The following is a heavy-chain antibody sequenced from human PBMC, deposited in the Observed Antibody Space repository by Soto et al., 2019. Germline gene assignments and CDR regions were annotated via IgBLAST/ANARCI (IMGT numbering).Heavy chain of an antibody. Sequence: PSETLSLTCTVSGGSISSSSYYWGWVRQPPGKGLEWIGTFYYSGSTSYNPSLKSRVTISVDTSKNQFSLKLSSVTAADTAVYYCARGGGVVIMFDYYYYGMDVWGQGTTVTVSS. D-gene: IGHD3-3*01. CDR3: ARGGGVVIMFDYYYYGMDV. J-gene: IGHJ6*02. CDR2: FYYSGST. V-gene: IGHV4-39*07. CDR1: GGSISSSSYY.